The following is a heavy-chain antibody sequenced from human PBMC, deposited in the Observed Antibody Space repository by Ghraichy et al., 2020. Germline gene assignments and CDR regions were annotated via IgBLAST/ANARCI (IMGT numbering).Heavy chain of an antibody. Sequence: SETLSLTCTVSGDSISSSSSYWGWVRQPPGKGLEWIGSIYYSGSTYYNPSLKSRVTISVDTSKNQFSLKLSSVIAADTAVYFCARQRGDTGSYRRPTDYWGQGTLVTVSS. J-gene: IGHJ4*02. CDR3: ARQRGDTGSYRRPTDY. D-gene: IGHD1-26*01. V-gene: IGHV4-39*01. CDR1: GDSISSSSSY. CDR2: IYYSGST.